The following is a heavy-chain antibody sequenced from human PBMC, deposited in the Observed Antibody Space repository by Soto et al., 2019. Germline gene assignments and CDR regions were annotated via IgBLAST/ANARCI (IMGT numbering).Heavy chain of an antibody. CDR1: AFTFSSYW. Sequence: EVQLVESGGGLVQAGGSLRLSCAASAFTFSSYWMSWVRQAPGKGLEWVANIKQDGSDKYYVDFVKGRFTISRDNAKNSLYLQMNSLRAEDTAVYYCACSRTFDYWGQGTLVTVSS. CDR2: IKQDGSDK. V-gene: IGHV3-7*01. CDR3: ACSRTFDY. D-gene: IGHD3-10*02. J-gene: IGHJ4*02.